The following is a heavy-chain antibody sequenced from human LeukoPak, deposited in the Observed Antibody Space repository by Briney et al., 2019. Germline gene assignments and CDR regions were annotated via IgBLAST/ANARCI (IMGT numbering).Heavy chain of an antibody. Sequence: GGSLRLSCAASGFTFSSYAMSWVRQAPGKGLEWISAISGSGGSTYYADSVKGRFTISRDNSKNTLYLQMNSLRAEDTAVYYCAKVGTYDYVWGSYRGSYDYWGQGTLVTVSS. CDR1: GFTFSSYA. V-gene: IGHV3-23*01. J-gene: IGHJ4*02. CDR2: ISGSGGST. D-gene: IGHD3-16*02. CDR3: AKVGTYDYVWGSYRGSYDY.